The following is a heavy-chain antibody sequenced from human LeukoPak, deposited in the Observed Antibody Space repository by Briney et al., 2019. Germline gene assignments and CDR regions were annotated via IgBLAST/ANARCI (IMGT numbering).Heavy chain of an antibody. D-gene: IGHD6-13*01. CDR2: ISSSGSTI. CDR1: GFTFSSYE. V-gene: IGHV3-48*03. CDR3: AREIRYSSDY. J-gene: IGHJ4*02. Sequence: PGWSLRLSCAASGFTFSSYEMNWVRQAPGKGLEWVSYISSSGSTIYYADSVKGRFTISSDNAKNSLYLQMNSLRAEDKAVYYCAREIRYSSDYWGQGTLVTVSS.